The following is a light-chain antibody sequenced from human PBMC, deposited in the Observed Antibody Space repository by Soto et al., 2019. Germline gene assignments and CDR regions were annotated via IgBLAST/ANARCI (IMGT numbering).Light chain of an antibody. CDR3: QQYNNWHPIT. CDR1: QGISKY. J-gene: IGKJ5*01. V-gene: IGKV1-17*03. CDR2: AAS. Sequence: DIHMTQSPSANSASVGYIFTITCRASQGISKYLAWFQQKPGKVPKRLIYAASSLQSGVPSRFRGSGSGTEFTLTISSLKSEDFAVYYCQQYNNWHPITFGHGTRLEIK.